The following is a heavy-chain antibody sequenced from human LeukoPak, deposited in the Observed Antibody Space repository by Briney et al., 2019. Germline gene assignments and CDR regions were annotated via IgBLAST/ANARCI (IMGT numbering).Heavy chain of an antibody. J-gene: IGHJ6*03. D-gene: IGHD3-10*01. V-gene: IGHV3-11*01. CDR2: ISSSGSTI. CDR1: GFTFSDYY. Sequence: NAGGSLRLSCAASGFTFSDYYMSWIRQAPGKGLEWVSYISSSGSTIYYADSVKGRFTFSRDNAKNSLYLQMNSLRAEDTAVYYCARRGSGPRVYYYMDVWGKGTTVTVSS. CDR3: ARRGSGPRVYYYMDV.